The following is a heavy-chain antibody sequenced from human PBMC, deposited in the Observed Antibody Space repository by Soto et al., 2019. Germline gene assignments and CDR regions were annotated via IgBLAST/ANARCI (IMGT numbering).Heavy chain of an antibody. CDR1: GFTFSTFY. V-gene: IGHV3-21*01. CDR2: ISGSSDYI. CDR3: AREVGVAVIALEESHFDY. D-gene: IGHD2-21*01. J-gene: IGHJ4*02. Sequence: GGSLRLSCAASGFTFSTFYMAWVRQAPGKGLEWVSSISGSSDYIYYADSVKGRFTISRDNAKNSVYLQMSSLRAEDSAVYYCAREVGVAVIALEESHFDYWGQGALVTVSS.